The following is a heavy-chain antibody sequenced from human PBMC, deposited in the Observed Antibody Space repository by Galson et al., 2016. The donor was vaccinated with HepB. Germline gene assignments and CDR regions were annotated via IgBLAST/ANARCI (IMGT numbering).Heavy chain of an antibody. CDR1: GFAVSTNY. V-gene: IGHV3-53*01. CDR3: ARHNYYQYYMDV. J-gene: IGHJ6*03. CDR2: SYSDSST. Sequence: SLRLSCAASGFAVSTNYLSWVRQAPGKGLEWVSVSYSDSSTYYADSVKGRFTISRDNSKNTVFLQMNNLRAEDTAVYYCARHNYYQYYMDVWGKGTTVTVSS.